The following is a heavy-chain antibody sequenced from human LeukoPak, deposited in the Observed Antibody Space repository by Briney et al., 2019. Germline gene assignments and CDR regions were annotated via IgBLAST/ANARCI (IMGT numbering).Heavy chain of an antibody. V-gene: IGHV3-7*01. D-gene: IGHD2-15*01. Sequence: SCKASGYTFTGYYMHWVRQAPGKGLEWVANINQDGSEKNYVDSVKGRFTISRDGAKNSLYLQMNSLRAEDAAVYYCAREQCSGNSCYYYWGQGTLVTVSS. CDR3: AREQCSGNSCYYY. CDR2: INQDGSEK. CDR1: GYTFTGYY. J-gene: IGHJ4*02.